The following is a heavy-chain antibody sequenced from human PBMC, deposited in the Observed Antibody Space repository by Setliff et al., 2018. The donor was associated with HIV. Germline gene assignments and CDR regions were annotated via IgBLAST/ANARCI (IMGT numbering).Heavy chain of an antibody. Sequence: GASVKVSCKTSGGTFSSFGISWVRQAPGQGLEWMGRIIPIFGTTNHAQKYQGRVTITRDTSASTDYMELRSLRSEDTAVYYCARDSESYRSGWYLGAHWFDPWGQGTLVTVSS. CDR2: IIPIFGTT. CDR1: GGTFSSFG. D-gene: IGHD6-19*01. J-gene: IGHJ5*02. CDR3: ARDSESYRSGWYLGAHWFDP. V-gene: IGHV1-69*05.